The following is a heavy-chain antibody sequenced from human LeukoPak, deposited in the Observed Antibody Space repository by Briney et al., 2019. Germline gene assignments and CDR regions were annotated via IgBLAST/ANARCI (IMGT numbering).Heavy chain of an antibody. J-gene: IGHJ3*02. CDR3: ARVPGYSSSWYVGAFDI. CDR2: INPNSGGT. V-gene: IGHV1-2*02. CDR1: GYTFTDYD. D-gene: IGHD6-13*01. Sequence: ASVKVSCKASGYTFTDYDMHWVRQAPGQGLEWMGWINPNSGGTNYAQKFQGRVTMTRDTSISTAYMELSRLRSDDTAVYYCARVPGYSSSWYVGAFDIWGQGTMVTVSS.